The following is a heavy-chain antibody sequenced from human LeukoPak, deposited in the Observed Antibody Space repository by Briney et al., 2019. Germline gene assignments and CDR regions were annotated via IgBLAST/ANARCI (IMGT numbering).Heavy chain of an antibody. D-gene: IGHD6-13*01. V-gene: IGHV3-20*04. Sequence: GGPQSLFCAATGFTLEDYGIRWVRRPPGGALEWVFNINWNGGSTGYVVSVKGRFTISRDNANNSLYLQMNSLRDEDTALYYCARVSRYRSTWYEYDAFDIWGQGTMVTVSS. CDR1: GFTLEDYG. CDR2: INWNGGST. CDR3: ARVSRYRSTWYEYDAFDI. J-gene: IGHJ3*02.